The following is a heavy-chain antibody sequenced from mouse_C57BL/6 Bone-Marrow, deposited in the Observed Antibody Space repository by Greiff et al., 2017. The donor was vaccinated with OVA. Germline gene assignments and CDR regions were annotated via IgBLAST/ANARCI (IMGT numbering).Heavy chain of an antibody. CDR2: IYPGSGNT. V-gene: IGHV1-66*01. D-gene: IGHD2-3*01. J-gene: IGHJ4*01. Sequence: QVQLQQSGPELVKPGASVKISCKASGYSFTSYYIHWVKQRPGQGLEWIGWIYPGSGNTKYNEKFEGKATLTADTSSSTAYMQLSSLTSEDSAVYYCARGGGYYDPYAMDYWGQGTSVTVSS. CDR1: GYSFTSYY. CDR3: ARGGGYYDPYAMDY.